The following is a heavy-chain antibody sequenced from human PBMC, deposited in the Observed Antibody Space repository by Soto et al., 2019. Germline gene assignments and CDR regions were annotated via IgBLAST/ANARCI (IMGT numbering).Heavy chain of an antibody. CDR3: ARDLWGYCGTDCYPLDV. CDR2: INHSGLT. CDR1: GGSFTDYY. V-gene: IGHV4-34*01. Sequence: SETLSLTCVVSGGSFTDYYWTWIRQSPEKGLEWIGEINHSGLTNYRPSLKSRVTISVDTSKNQVSLNLTSVTAADTAVYYCARDLWGYCGTDCYPLDVWGQGTTVTVSS. D-gene: IGHD2-21*02. J-gene: IGHJ6*02.